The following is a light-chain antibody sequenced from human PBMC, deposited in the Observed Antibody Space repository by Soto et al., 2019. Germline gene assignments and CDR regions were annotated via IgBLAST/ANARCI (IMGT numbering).Light chain of an antibody. CDR1: ESLFGF. CDR2: GVS. Sequence: DIVLTQSPATLSVSPGDTVTLSCRASESLFGFLAWYQQKPGQAPRLLMYGVSTRATGIPARFSGGGSATDFTLTISSLHSEDSAVYFCQSYNDWPFASGLGTRLEI. J-gene: IGKJ2*01. CDR3: QSYNDWPFA. V-gene: IGKV3-15*01.